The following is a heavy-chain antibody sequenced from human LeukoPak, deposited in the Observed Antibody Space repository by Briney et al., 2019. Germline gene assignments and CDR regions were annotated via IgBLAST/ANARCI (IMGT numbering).Heavy chain of an antibody. Sequence: PSETLSLTCTVSGGSISSYYWSWIRQPPGKGLEWIGYIYYSGSTTYNPSLKSRVTISVDTSKNQFSLKLSSVTAADTAVYYCARGTMVRGVIITFDYWGQGTLVTVSS. CDR3: ARGTMVRGVIITFDY. V-gene: IGHV4-59*12. D-gene: IGHD3-10*01. CDR2: IYYSGST. CDR1: GGSISSYY. J-gene: IGHJ4*02.